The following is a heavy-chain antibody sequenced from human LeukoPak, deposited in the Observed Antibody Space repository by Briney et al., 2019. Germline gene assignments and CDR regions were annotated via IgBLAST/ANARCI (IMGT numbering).Heavy chain of an antibody. J-gene: IGHJ4*02. CDR3: ARCPLRFLEWLPYYFDY. CDR2: IYYSGST. CDR1: GGSISSSSYY. V-gene: IGHV4-39*01. D-gene: IGHD3-3*01. Sequence: SEILSLTCTVSGGSISSSSYYWGWIRQPPGKGLEWIGSIYYSGSTYYNPSLKSRVTISVDTSKNQFSLKLSSVTAADTAVYYCARCPLRFLEWLPYYFDYWGQGTLVTVSS.